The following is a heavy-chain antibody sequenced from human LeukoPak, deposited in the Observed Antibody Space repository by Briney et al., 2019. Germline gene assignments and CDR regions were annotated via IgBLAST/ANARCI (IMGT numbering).Heavy chain of an antibody. CDR3: TRSEENILWWLRFDY. J-gene: IGHJ4*02. V-gene: IGHV3-49*04. D-gene: IGHD2-21*01. CDR1: GFTFTNYA. CDR2: IRSKAYGGTT. Sequence: PGGSLRLSCTASGFTFTNYAMHWVRQAPGMGLEWVGFIRSKAYGGTTEYAASVKGRFTISRDDSKSIAYLQMNSLKTEDTAVYYCTRSEENILWWLRFDYWGQGTLVTVSS.